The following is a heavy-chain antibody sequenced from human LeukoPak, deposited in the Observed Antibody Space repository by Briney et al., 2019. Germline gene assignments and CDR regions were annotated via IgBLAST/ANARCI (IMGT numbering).Heavy chain of an antibody. Sequence: KISCKGSGYSFTSYWIGWVRQAPGQGLEWMGRIIPILGIANYAQKFQGRVTITADKSTSTAYMELSSLRSEDTAVYYCARDYRASSIVVVPAASYNWFDPWGQGTLVTVSS. CDR2: IIPILGIA. J-gene: IGHJ5*02. CDR3: ARDYRASSIVVVPAASYNWFDP. V-gene: IGHV1-69*04. CDR1: GYSFTSYW. D-gene: IGHD2-2*01.